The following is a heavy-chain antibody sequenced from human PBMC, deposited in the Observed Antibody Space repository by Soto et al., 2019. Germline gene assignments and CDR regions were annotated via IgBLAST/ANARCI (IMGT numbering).Heavy chain of an antibody. CDR3: ARGQRIGVITTWFDY. CDR2: INHSGST. J-gene: IGHJ4*02. CDR1: IGSFSGYY. Sequence: ASETLSLTCAVYIGSFSGYYWSWIRQPPGKGLEWIGEINHSGSTNYNPSLKSRVTISVDTSKNQFSLKLSSVTAADTAVYYCARGQRIGVITTWFDYWGQGTLVTVSS. D-gene: IGHD3-22*01. V-gene: IGHV4-34*01.